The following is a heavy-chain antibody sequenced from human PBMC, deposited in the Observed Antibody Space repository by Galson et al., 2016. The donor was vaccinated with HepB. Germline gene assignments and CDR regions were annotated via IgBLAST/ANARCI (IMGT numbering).Heavy chain of an antibody. CDR3: ARDSQDEKNSGYELDY. J-gene: IGHJ4*02. V-gene: IGHV1-46*01. D-gene: IGHD5-12*01. CDR2: INPSGGST. Sequence: SVKVSCKASGYTFTKYYVKWVRQAPGQGLEWVGIINPSGGSTSYAQKFQGRVTMTRDTSTSTVYMELSSLRSEDTAAYYCARDSQDEKNSGYELDYWGQGTLVTVSA. CDR1: GYTFTKYY.